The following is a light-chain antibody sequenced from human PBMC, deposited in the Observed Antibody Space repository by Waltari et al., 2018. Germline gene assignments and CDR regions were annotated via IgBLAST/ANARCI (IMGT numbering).Light chain of an antibody. J-gene: IGLJ6*01. CDR2: YDS. Sequence: SYDVTQPRSVSVSPGPTASITCGGDHLGSKNVHWYQQKPAQAPVLVIYYDSDRPSGIPERFSGSNSGNTATLTISGVEAGDEADYYCQVWDSSSDHHDVFGSGTKLTVL. V-gene: IGLV3-21*01. CDR1: HLGSKN. CDR3: QVWDSSSDHHDV.